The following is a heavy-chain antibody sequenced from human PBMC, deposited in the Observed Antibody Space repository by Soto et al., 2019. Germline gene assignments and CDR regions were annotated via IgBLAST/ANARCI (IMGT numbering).Heavy chain of an antibody. J-gene: IGHJ1*01. Sequence: GGSLRLSCAASGFTFDDYTMHWVRQAPGKGLEWVSLISWDGGSTYYADSVKGRFTISRDNSKNSLYLQMNSLRTEDTALYYCAKDNNIGYSYPPAEYFQHRGQGTLVTVSS. D-gene: IGHD5-18*01. CDR2: ISWDGGST. CDR1: GFTFDDYT. CDR3: AKDNNIGYSYPPAEYFQH. V-gene: IGHV3-43*01.